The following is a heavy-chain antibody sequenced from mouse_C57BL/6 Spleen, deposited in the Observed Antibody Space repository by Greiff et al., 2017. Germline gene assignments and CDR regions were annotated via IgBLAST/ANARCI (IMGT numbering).Heavy chain of an antibody. Sequence: VQLQQSGAELVRPGASVKLSCTASGFTFTDDYMHWVKQRPEQGLEWIGWIDPDNGDTEYASKFQGKATITADTSSNTAYLQLSSLTSEDTAVYYCALGLDGWGTGTTVTVSA. J-gene: IGHJ1*03. CDR2: IDPDNGDT. CDR1: GFTFTDDY. CDR3: ALGLDG. V-gene: IGHV14-4*01.